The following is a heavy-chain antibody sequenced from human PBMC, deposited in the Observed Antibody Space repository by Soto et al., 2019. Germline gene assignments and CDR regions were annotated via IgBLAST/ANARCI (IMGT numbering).Heavy chain of an antibody. V-gene: IGHV1-69*12. Sequence: QVQLVQSGAEVKEPGSSVKISCQASGGTFRSYALSWVRQAPGQGLEWMGGIIPLFRTPDYAQKFQGRVTITADESTSTAYMEPSSLRSEDTAIYYCARDNGRPQLGGNYYYITDVWGQGTTITVSS. J-gene: IGHJ6*02. CDR1: GGTFRSYA. CDR2: IIPLFRTP. CDR3: ARDNGRPQLGGNYYYITDV. D-gene: IGHD3-3*02.